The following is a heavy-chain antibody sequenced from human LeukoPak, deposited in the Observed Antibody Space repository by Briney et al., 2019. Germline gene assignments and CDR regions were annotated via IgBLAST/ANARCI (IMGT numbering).Heavy chain of an antibody. J-gene: IGHJ4*02. Sequence: ASVKVSCKASGYTFNSYGISWVRQAPGQGLEWMGWISAYNGNTNYAQKVQGRVTMTTDTSTSTAYMELRSLRSDDTAVYYCARADIRAIASSGWYGFDYWGQGTLVTVSS. D-gene: IGHD6-19*01. CDR2: ISAYNGNT. CDR3: ARADIRAIASSGWYGFDY. CDR1: GYTFNSYG. V-gene: IGHV1-18*01.